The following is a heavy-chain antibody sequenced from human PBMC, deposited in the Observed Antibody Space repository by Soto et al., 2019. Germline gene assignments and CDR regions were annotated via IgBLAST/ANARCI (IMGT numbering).Heavy chain of an antibody. V-gene: IGHV4-30-4*01. D-gene: IGHD3-3*01. CDR3: ARDKRITIFGVVIEGDPTDYYGMDV. CDR2: IYYSGST. CDR1: GGSMSSGDYY. Sequence: SETLSLTCTVSGGSMSSGDYYWSWIRQPPGKGLEWIGYIYYSGSTYYNPSLKSRVTMSVDTSKNQFSLKLSSVTAADTAVYYCARDKRITIFGVVIEGDPTDYYGMDVWGQGTTVTVSS. J-gene: IGHJ6*02.